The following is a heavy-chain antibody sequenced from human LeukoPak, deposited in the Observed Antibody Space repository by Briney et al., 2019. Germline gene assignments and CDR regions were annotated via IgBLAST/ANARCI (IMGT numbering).Heavy chain of an antibody. CDR3: ARGAPQNVFDF. Sequence: PGGSLRLSCAASEFTFSSYWINWVRQAPGKGPGWVANINPDGSQKKYADSVKGRFTISRDNARNSLYLQMNSLRDNDTAVYYCARGAPQNVFDFWGQGTTVIVSS. CDR2: INPDGSQK. V-gene: IGHV3-7*01. J-gene: IGHJ3*01. CDR1: EFTFSSYW.